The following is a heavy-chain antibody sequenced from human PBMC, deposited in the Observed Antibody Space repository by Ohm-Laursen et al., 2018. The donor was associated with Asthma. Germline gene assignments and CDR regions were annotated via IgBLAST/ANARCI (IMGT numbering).Heavy chain of an antibody. V-gene: IGHV3-9*01. D-gene: IGHD2-2*01. CDR1: GFSFHEYA. CDR2: ISWNSGSI. J-gene: IGHJ4*02. Sequence: SLRLSCSASGFSFHEYAMHWVRQSPGKGLEWVSGISWNSGSIGYADSVKGRFTISRDNSKNTLYLQMNSLRAEDTAVYYCARMAGYCSSTSCLDYWGQGTLVTVSS. CDR3: ARMAGYCSSTSCLDY.